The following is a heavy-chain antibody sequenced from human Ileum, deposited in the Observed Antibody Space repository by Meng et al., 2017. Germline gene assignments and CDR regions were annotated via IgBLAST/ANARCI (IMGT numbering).Heavy chain of an antibody. CDR1: GDSLTSVNTQ. CDR3: AREFYVDTAMVIDS. J-gene: IGHJ4*02. D-gene: IGHD5-18*01. Sequence: QVQLQESGPGLVKPSQTLSLTCTVSGDSLTSVNTQWSWIRQSPGKGPEYIGYIYYDGNTYYNPSLKSRLIISIDTSRNEFSLRLNSVTAADTAVYYCAREFYVDTAMVIDSWGQETLVTVSS. CDR2: IYYDGNT. V-gene: IGHV4-30-4*01.